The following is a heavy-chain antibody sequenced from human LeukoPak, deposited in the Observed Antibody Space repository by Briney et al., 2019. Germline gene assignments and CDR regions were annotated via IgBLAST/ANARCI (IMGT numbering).Heavy chain of an antibody. V-gene: IGHV4-59*01. CDR2: IYYSGST. CDR3: ARFRAPCSGGSCYSDWFDP. Sequence: SETLSLTCTVSGGSISSYYWSWIRQPPGKGLEWIGCIYYSGSTNYNPSLKSRVTISVDTSKNQFSLKLSSVTAADTAVYYCARFRAPCSGGSCYSDWFDPWGQGTLVTVSS. J-gene: IGHJ5*02. CDR1: GGSISSYY. D-gene: IGHD2-15*01.